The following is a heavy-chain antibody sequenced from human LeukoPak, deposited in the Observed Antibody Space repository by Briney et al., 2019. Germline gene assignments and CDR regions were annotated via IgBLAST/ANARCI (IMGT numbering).Heavy chain of an antibody. J-gene: IGHJ6*02. CDR2: IYYSGST. CDR3: AIRSRGVYYYYYGMDV. D-gene: IGHD3-10*01. V-gene: IGHV4-39*01. CDR1: GGSISSSSYY. Sequence: PSETLSLTCTVSGGSISSSSYYWGWIRQPPGTGLEWIGSIYYSGSTYYNPSLKSRVTISVDTSKNQFSLKLSSVTAADTAVYYCAIRSRGVYYYYYGMDVWGQGTTVTVSS.